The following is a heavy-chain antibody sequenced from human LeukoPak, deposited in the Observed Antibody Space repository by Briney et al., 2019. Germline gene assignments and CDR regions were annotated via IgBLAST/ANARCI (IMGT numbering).Heavy chain of an antibody. Sequence: SETLSLTCTVSGGSISSYYWSWIRQPPGKGLEWIGYIYYSGSTNYNPSLKSRVTISVDTSKNQFSLKLSSVTAADTAVYYCARWRGRRTGTTNNPYYYYGMDVWGQGTTVTVSS. CDR2: IYYSGST. CDR3: ARWRGRRTGTTNNPYYYYGMDV. J-gene: IGHJ6*02. D-gene: IGHD1-7*01. V-gene: IGHV4-59*01. CDR1: GGSISSYY.